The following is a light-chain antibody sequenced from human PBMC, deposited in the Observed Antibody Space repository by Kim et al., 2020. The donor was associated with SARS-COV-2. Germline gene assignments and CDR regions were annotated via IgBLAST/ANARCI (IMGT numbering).Light chain of an antibody. CDR1: QAIRKY. CDR3: QTYDTVPYN. CDR2: AVS. J-gene: IGKJ2*01. Sequence: DIQMTQSPSSLSASVGHRVTITCRASQAIRKYVAWYQQKPGKIPKLLIHAVSTLQSGVPSRFSGGGSGTDFTLTIRGLQPEDVATYYCQTYDTVPYNFGQGTKLEIK. V-gene: IGKV1-27*01.